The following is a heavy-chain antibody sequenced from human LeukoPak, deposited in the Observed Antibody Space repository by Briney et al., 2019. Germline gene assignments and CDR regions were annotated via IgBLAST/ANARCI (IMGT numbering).Heavy chain of an antibody. CDR3: ARVGWRAWYAFDI. V-gene: IGHV1-2*02. Sequence: ASVKVSCKASGYTFTGYYMHWVRQAPGQGLEWMGWINPNSGGTNYAQKFQGRVTMTRDTSTSTVYMELSSLRSEDTAVYYCARVGWRAWYAFDIWGQGTMVTVSS. CDR1: GYTFTGYY. CDR2: INPNSGGT. J-gene: IGHJ3*02. D-gene: IGHD2-15*01.